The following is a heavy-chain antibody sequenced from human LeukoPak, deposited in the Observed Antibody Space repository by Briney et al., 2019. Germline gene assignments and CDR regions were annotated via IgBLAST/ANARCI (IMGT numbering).Heavy chain of an antibody. D-gene: IGHD3-10*01. CDR1: GFTFSSYA. Sequence: PGGSLRLSCAASGFTFSSYAMSWVRQAPGKGLEWVSAISGSGGGTYYADSVKGRFTISRDNSKNTLYLQMNSLRAEDTAVYYCAKLKGRYGSGSYFRYWGQGTLVTVSS. V-gene: IGHV3-23*01. CDR3: AKLKGRYGSGSYFRY. CDR2: ISGSGGGT. J-gene: IGHJ4*02.